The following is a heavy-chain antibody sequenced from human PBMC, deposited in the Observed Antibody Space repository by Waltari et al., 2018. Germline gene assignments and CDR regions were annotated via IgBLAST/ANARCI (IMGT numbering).Heavy chain of an antibody. J-gene: IGHJ4*02. CDR3: ARDFRIAAAGTGGGY. D-gene: IGHD6-13*01. CDR1: GYTFTGYY. CDR2: SNPNGGGT. Sequence: QVQLVQSGAEVKKPGASVKVSCKASGYTFTGYYMHWVRQAPGQGLEWMGLSNPNGGGTNYAQKFQGRVTMTRDTSISTAYMELSRLRSDDTAVYYCARDFRIAAAGTGGGYWGQGTLVTVSS. V-gene: IGHV1-2*06.